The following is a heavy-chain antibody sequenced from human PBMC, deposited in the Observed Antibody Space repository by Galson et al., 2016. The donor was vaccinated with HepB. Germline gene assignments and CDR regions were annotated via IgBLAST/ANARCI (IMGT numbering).Heavy chain of an antibody. D-gene: IGHD3-9*01. J-gene: IGHJ6*02. V-gene: IGHV1-8*01. CDR2: MNPNSGNT. CDR3: ARGLLPRYFDWFYYYYGMDV. CDR1: GYTFTSYD. Sequence: SVKVSCKASGYTFTSYDINWVRQATGQGLEWMGWMNPNSGNTGYAQKFQGGVTMTRNTSISTAYMKLSSLRSEDTAVYYCARGLLPRYFDWFYYYYGMDVWGQGTTVTVSS.